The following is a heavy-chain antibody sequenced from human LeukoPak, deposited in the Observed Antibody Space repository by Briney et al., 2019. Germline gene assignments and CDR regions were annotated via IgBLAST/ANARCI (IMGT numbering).Heavy chain of an antibody. J-gene: IGHJ6*03. CDR1: GYTFTSYG. Sequence: GASVKVSCKASGYTFTSYGISGVRQAPGHGIEWMAWISAYNGNTNYAQKLQGRVTMTRDMSTSTVYMELSSLRSEDTAVYYCARASYYYYYMDVWGKGTTVTVSS. V-gene: IGHV1-18*01. CDR3: ARASYYYYYMDV. CDR2: ISAYNGNT.